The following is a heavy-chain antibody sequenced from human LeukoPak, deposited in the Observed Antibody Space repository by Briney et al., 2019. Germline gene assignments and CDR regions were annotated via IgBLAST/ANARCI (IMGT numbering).Heavy chain of an antibody. CDR2: IWYDGSNK. D-gene: IGHD6-13*01. CDR3: ARDDIAAAGTDEPDYFDY. V-gene: IGHV3-33*01. Sequence: GGSLRLSCAASGFTFSSYGMHWVRQAPGKGLEWEAVIWYDGSNKYYADSVKGRFTISRDNSKNTLYLQMNSLRAEDTAVYYCARDDIAAAGTDEPDYFDYWGQGTLVTVSS. CDR1: GFTFSSYG. J-gene: IGHJ4*02.